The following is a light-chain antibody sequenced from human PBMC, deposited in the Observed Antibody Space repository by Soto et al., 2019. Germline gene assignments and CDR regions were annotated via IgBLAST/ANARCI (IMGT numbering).Light chain of an antibody. V-gene: IGKV1-39*01. J-gene: IGKJ1*01. CDR1: QSIGRY. Sequence: DIQMTQSPSFLSASVGDRVTITCRASQSIGRYLNWYQQKPGKAPKLLIYAASTLQSGVPSRFSGSGSGTDFTLTISSLQPEDFATYSCQQSYFIPPETVGQGTKVDIK. CDR3: QQSYFIPPET. CDR2: AAS.